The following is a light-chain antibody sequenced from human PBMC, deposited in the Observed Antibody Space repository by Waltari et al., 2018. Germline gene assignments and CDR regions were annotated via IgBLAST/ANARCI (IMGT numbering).Light chain of an antibody. V-gene: IGLV2-14*01. J-gene: IGLJ1*01. CDR2: EVS. CDR3: SSYTTSSAPGV. CDR1: DSYVGAYDF. Sequence: QSALTQPASVSGSPGQSITISCSGTDSYVGAYDFVSWYQQHPGKAPHLIIYEVSNRPSVISNRFSASKSGNTASLTISGLQAEDEADYYCSSYTTSSAPGVFGTGTRVTVL.